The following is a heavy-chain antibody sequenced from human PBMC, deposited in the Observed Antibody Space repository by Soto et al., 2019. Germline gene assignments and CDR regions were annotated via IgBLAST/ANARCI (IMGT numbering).Heavy chain of an antibody. V-gene: IGHV1-69*06. CDR3: AREYYYGSGSYYAYSNYYGMDV. CDR1: GGTFSSYA. D-gene: IGHD3-10*01. Sequence: SVKVSCKASGGTFSSYAISWVRQAPGQGLEWMGGIIPIFGTANYAQKFQGRVTITADRSTSTAYMELSSLRSEDTAVYYCAREYYYGSGSYYAYSNYYGMDVWGQGTTVTVSS. J-gene: IGHJ6*02. CDR2: IIPIFGTA.